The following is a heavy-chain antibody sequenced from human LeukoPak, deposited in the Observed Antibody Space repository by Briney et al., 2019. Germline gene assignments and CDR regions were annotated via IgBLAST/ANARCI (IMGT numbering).Heavy chain of an antibody. D-gene: IGHD5-24*01. V-gene: IGHV3-23*01. Sequence: PGGSLRLSCAASGFTFSSYAMSWVRQAPGKGLEWVSAISGSGGSTYYADSVKGRFTISRDNSKNTLYLQMNSLRAEDTAVYYCAKGDRDGYNYLWLPNPLIDYWGQGTLVTVSS. CDR2: ISGSGGST. J-gene: IGHJ4*02. CDR1: GFTFSSYA. CDR3: AKGDRDGYNYLWLPNPLIDY.